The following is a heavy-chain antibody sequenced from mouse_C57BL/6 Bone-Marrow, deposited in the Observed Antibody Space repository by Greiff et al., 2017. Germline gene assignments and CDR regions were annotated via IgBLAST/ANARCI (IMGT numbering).Heavy chain of an antibody. V-gene: IGHV1-55*01. CDR1: GYTFTSYW. CDR3: AREGDTGTHFDY. D-gene: IGHD4-1*01. J-gene: IGHJ2*01. CDR2: IYPGSGST. Sequence: VQLQQPGAELVQPGASVQMSCKASGYTFTSYWITWVKQRPGQGLEWIGDIYPGSGSTNYNEKFQSKATLTVDTSSSPAYMQLSSLISEDAAVYDCAREGDTGTHFDYWGQGTTLTVSS.